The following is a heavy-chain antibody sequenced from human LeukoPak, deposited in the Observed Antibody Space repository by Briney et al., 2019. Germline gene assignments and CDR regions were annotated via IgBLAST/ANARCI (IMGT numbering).Heavy chain of an antibody. CDR3: AREIRETVVTRHYYYGIDV. CDR2: IGTGDDT. CDR1: GFTSSTYD. D-gene: IGHD2-15*01. V-gene: IGHV3-13*01. J-gene: IGHJ6*02. Sequence: GGSLRLSCAASGFTSSTYDMHWVRQVTGKGLEWVSAIGTGDDTYYLGSVKGRFTISRENAKNVLYLQMSSLRAEDTAVYYCAREIRETVVTRHYYYGIDVWGQGTTVTVSS.